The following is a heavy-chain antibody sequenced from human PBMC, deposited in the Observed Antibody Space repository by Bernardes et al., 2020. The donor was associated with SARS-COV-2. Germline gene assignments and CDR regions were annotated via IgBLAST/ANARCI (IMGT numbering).Heavy chain of an antibody. CDR2: IYTSGST. Sequence: SETLSLTCTVSGGSISSYYWSWIRQPAGKGLEWIGRIYTSGSTNYNPSLKSRVTMSVDTSKNQFSLKLSSVTAADTAVYYCARADTMIVVVTAFDIWGQGTMVTVSS. J-gene: IGHJ3*02. CDR3: ARADTMIVVVTAFDI. V-gene: IGHV4-4*07. D-gene: IGHD3-22*01. CDR1: GGSISSYY.